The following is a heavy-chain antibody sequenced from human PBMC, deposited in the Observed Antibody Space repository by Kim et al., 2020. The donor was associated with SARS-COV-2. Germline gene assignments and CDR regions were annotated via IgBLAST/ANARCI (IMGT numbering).Heavy chain of an antibody. D-gene: IGHD3-22*01. Sequence: ASVKVSCKASGYTFTSYAMNWVRQAPGQGLEWMGWINTNTGNPTYAQGFTGRFVFSLDTSVSTAYLQISSLKAEDTAVYYCARDYYDSSGYYYYYYYMDVWGKGTPVTVSS. CDR1: GYTFTSYA. CDR3: ARDYYDSSGYYYYYYYMDV. CDR2: INTNTGNP. V-gene: IGHV7-4-1*02. J-gene: IGHJ6*03.